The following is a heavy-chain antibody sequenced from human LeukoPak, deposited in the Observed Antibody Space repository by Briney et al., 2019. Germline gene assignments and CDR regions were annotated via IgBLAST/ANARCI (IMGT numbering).Heavy chain of an antibody. D-gene: IGHD5-12*01. Sequence: PGGSLRLSCAASGFTFSSYEMNWVRQAPGKGLEWVSYISSSGSTIYYADSVKGRFTISRDNAKNSLYLQMNSLRAEDTAVYYCARALYYSGYGGPFDYWGQGTLVTVSS. CDR1: GFTFSSYE. CDR2: ISSSGSTI. V-gene: IGHV3-48*03. CDR3: ARALYYSGYGGPFDY. J-gene: IGHJ4*02.